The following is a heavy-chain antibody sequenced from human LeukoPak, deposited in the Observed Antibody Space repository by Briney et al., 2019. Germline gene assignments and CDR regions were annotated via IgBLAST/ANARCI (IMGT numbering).Heavy chain of an antibody. CDR1: GYSFTSYW. CDR2: IYPGDSDT. D-gene: IGHD3-22*01. J-gene: IGHJ4*02. CDR3: ARQNDSSGYYLPYFDY. Sequence: GESLKISCKGSGYSFTSYWIGWVRQMPGKGLEWMGIIYPGDSDTRYSPSFQGQVTISADKSISTAYLQWSSLKASDTAMYYCARQNDSSGYYLPYFDYWGQGTLVIVSS. V-gene: IGHV5-51*01.